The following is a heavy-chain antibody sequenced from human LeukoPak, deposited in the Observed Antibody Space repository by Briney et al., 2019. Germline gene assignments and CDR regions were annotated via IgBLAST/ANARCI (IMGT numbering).Heavy chain of an antibody. CDR1: GFSFSNHW. J-gene: IGHJ4*02. Sequence: GGSLRLSCAASGFSFSNHWMHWVRQVPGEGLVWVSRITSDGYTTNHADSVKGRFTISRDNAKNTLYLQMNSLRDEDTAVYYCVRGAVTGQQCDNWGQGTLVTVSS. CDR3: VRGAVTGQQCDN. CDR2: ITSDGYTT. D-gene: IGHD2-21*02. V-gene: IGHV3-74*01.